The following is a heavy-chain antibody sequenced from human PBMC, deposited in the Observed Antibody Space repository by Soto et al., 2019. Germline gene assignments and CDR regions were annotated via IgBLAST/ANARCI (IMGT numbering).Heavy chain of an antibody. D-gene: IGHD3-3*01. Sequence: GGSLRLSCVASGFSFSNYNMNWVRQAPGKGLERVSYITDSSDTVHYADSVRGRFTISRDNAESSLYLQMNSLRDEDTAVYFCARDFGHGYYLDYWGRGTLVTVSS. CDR2: ITDSSDTV. CDR1: GFSFSNYN. J-gene: IGHJ4*02. V-gene: IGHV3-48*02. CDR3: ARDFGHGYYLDY.